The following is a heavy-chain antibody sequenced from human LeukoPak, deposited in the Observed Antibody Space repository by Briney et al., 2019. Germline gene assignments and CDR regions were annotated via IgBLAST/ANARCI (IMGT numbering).Heavy chain of an antibody. CDR2: ISYDGSNK. V-gene: IGHV3-30-3*01. D-gene: IGHD1-7*01. CDR3: AAFVVLELGFDP. J-gene: IGHJ5*02. CDR1: GFTFSSYA. Sequence: QPGGSLRLSCAASGFTFSSYAMHWVRQAPGKGLEWVAVISYDGSNKYYADSVKGRFTISRDNSKNTLYLQMNSLRAEDTAVYYCAAFVVLELGFDPWGQGTLVTVSS.